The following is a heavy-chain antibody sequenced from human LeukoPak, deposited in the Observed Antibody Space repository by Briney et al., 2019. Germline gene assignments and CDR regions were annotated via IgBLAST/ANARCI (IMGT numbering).Heavy chain of an antibody. CDR2: MNPNSGNT. D-gene: IGHD3-3*01. Sequence: ASVKVSCKASGYTFASYDINWVRQATGQGLEWMGWMNPNSGNTGYAQKFQGRVTMTRNTSISTAYMELSSPRSEDTAVYYCARGPPRSRSDYWGQGTLVTVSS. J-gene: IGHJ4*02. CDR1: GYTFASYD. V-gene: IGHV1-8*01. CDR3: ARGPPRSRSDY.